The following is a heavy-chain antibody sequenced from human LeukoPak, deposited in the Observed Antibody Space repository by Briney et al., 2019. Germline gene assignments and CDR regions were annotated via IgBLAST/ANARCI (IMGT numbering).Heavy chain of an antibody. CDR2: ISSSGSTI. CDR1: GFTFSSYE. D-gene: IGHD3-10*01. J-gene: IGHJ4*02. Sequence: GGSLRLSCAASGFTFSSYEMNWVRQAPGKGLEWVSYISSSGSTIYYADSVKGRFTISRDNAKNSLYLQMNSLRAEDTAVYYCARVSGARLLWFGESHYFDYWGQGTLVTVSS. CDR3: ARVSGARLLWFGESHYFDY. V-gene: IGHV3-48*03.